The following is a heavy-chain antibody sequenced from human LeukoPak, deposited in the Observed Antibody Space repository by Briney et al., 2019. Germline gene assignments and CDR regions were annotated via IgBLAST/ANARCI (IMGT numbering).Heavy chain of an antibody. CDR3: ARGFRSSGPSDY. D-gene: IGHD3-22*01. V-gene: IGHV4-59*01. J-gene: IGHJ4*02. CDR1: GGSISSYY. CDR2: IYYSGST. Sequence: SETLSLTCAVSGGSISSYYWSWIRQPPGKGLEWIGYIYYSGSTNYNPSLKSRVTISVDTSKNQFSLKLSSVTAADTAVYYCARGFRSSGPSDYWGQGTLVTVSS.